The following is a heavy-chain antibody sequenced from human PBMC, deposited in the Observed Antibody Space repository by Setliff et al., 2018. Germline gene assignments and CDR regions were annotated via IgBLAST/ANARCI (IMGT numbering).Heavy chain of an antibody. V-gene: IGHV1-46*01. CDR1: GYTLTKYY. J-gene: IGHJ3*02. CDR3: ARDYGASDGFDI. Sequence: ASVKVSCKASGYTLTKYYMHWVRQAPGQGLEWMGIINPSGGLTRYAQKFQGRVTMTRDTSTSTVYMEVSSLRSDDTAVYYCARDYGASDGFDIWGQGTMVTVSS. D-gene: IGHD4-17*01. CDR2: INPSGGLT.